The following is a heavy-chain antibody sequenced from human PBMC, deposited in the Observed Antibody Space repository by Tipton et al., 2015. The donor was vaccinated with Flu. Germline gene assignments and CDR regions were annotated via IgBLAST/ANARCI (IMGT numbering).Heavy chain of an antibody. CDR3: ARHLYGYYFDQ. Sequence: TLSLTCTVSNGSISIYYWSWIRQPPGKGLEWIGHIYYSGSTNYNPSLKSRATISVDTSENQFSLKLNSVTAADTAVYYCARHLYGYYFDQWGQGTLVTVSS. CDR2: IYYSGST. CDR1: NGSISIYY. V-gene: IGHV4-59*08. J-gene: IGHJ4*02. D-gene: IGHD5-24*01.